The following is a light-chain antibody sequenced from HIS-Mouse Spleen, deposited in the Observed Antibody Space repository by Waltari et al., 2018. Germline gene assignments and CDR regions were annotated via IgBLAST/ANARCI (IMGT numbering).Light chain of an antibody. J-gene: IGLJ3*02. Sequence: QSALTQPASVSGSPGQSITISCTGTSSYVGGYNYVSSYQQHPGKAPKLMIYDVSNRPSGVSNRFSGSKSGNTASLTISGLQAEDEADYYCSSYTSSSTWVFGGGTKLTVL. V-gene: IGLV2-14*03. CDR3: SSYTSSSTWV. CDR1: SSYVGGYNY. CDR2: DVS.